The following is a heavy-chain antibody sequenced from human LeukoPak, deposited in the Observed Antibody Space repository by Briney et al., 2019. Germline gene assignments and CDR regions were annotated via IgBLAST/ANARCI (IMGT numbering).Heavy chain of an antibody. CDR2: MNPNSGNT. CDR1: GYIFTSYD. J-gene: IGHJ1*01. D-gene: IGHD3-22*01. V-gene: IGHV1-8*01. Sequence: ASVKVSCKASGYIFTSYDISWVRQAAGQGLEWMGWMNPNSGNTGYAQKFKGRVTMTGNTSISTSYMELYSLRSEDTAVYYCARGLRDSSGREYFQHWGQGTLVTVSS. CDR3: ARGLRDSSGREYFQH.